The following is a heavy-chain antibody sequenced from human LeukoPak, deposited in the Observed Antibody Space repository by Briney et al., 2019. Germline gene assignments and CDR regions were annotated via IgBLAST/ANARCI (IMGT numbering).Heavy chain of an antibody. J-gene: IGHJ3*02. V-gene: IGHV3-15*01. CDR2: IKSKTDGGTT. CDR3: PTYWSEYCSVGSCPFPGDGPFDI. D-gene: IGHD2-15*01. CDR1: GFTFSNAW. Sequence: GGSLRLSCAASGFTFSNAWMSWVRQAPGKGLEWVGRIKSKTDGGTTDYAAPVKGRFTISRDDSKNTMYLQMNSLKTEETAGVYCPTYWSEYCSVGSCPFPGDGPFDIWGQGKRVTVFS.